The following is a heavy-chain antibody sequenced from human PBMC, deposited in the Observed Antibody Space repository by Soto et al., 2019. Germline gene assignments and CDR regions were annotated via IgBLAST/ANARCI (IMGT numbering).Heavy chain of an antibody. CDR2: MNPNSGNT. CDR1: GYTFTSYD. V-gene: IGHV1-8*01. Sequence: QVQLVQSGAEVKKPGASVKVSCKASGYTFTSYDINWVRQATGQGLEWMGWMNPNSGNTGYAQKFQGRVTMTRNTSITTAYMEMSIMSSEDTAVYYWAREHTVTMLGYCGKGTLVTVSS. CDR3: AREHTVTMLGY. J-gene: IGHJ4*02. D-gene: IGHD3-10*02.